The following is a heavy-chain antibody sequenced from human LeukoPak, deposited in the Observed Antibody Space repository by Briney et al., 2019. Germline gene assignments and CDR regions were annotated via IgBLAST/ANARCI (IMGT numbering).Heavy chain of an antibody. CDR3: ARVGSGGYFDY. Sequence: SETLSLTCTVSGGSISSSSYYWGWIRQPPGKGLEWIGSIYYSGSTYYNPSLKSRVTISVDTSKNQFSLKLSSVTAADTAVYYCARVGSGGYFDYWGQGTLVTVSS. J-gene: IGHJ4*02. CDR2: IYYSGST. V-gene: IGHV4-39*07. CDR1: GGSISSSSYY. D-gene: IGHD2-15*01.